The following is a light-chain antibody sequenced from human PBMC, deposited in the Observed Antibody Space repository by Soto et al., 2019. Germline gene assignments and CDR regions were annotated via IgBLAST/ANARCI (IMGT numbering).Light chain of an antibody. CDR1: SSDVGGYNY. CDR2: EVT. V-gene: IGLV2-8*01. CDR3: ASYAGTKLFV. Sequence: QSALTQPPSASGSPGQSLTISCTGTSSDVGGYNYVSWYQQRPGKAPKLVIYEVTKRPSGVPDRFSGSKSGSTASLTVSGLQADDDAEYYCASYAGTKLFVFGSGTKVTVL. J-gene: IGLJ1*01.